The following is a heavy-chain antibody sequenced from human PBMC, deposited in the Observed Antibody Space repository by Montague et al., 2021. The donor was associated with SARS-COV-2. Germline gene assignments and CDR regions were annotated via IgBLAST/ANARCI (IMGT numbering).Heavy chain of an antibody. Sequence: SLRLSFSASGFTFSSYAMSWVRQAPGKGLEWVSAISGSGGSTYYADSVKGGFTISRDNSKNTLYLQMNSLRAEDTAVYYCRVGNYYDSISDYWGQGTLVTVSS. V-gene: IGHV3-23*01. CDR3: RVGNYYDSISDY. CDR1: GFTFSSYA. CDR2: ISGSGGST. D-gene: IGHD3-22*01. J-gene: IGHJ4*02.